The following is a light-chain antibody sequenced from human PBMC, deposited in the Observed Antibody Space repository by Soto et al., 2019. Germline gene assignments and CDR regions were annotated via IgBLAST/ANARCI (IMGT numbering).Light chain of an antibody. Sequence: EIVLRQSPGTLSLSPGERATLSCRASQSVSSSYLAWYQQKPGQAPRLLIYGASSRATGIPDRISGSGSGTEFTLTISSLQSEDFAVYFCQQYADWPKTFGQGTKVDIK. CDR3: QQYADWPKT. CDR2: GAS. CDR1: QSVSSSY. V-gene: IGKV3-20*01. J-gene: IGKJ1*01.